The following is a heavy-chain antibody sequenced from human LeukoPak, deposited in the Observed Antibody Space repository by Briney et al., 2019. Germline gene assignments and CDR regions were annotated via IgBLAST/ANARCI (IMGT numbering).Heavy chain of an antibody. Sequence: GGSLRLSCAASGFTFSSFSMNWVRQAPGKGLEWVSSISSGGNYLYYADSVKGRFTISRDNAQNSLYLQMNSLRAEDTAVYYCARDLNASSGHWGQGTLVTVSS. CDR1: GFTFSSFS. J-gene: IGHJ4*02. CDR2: ISSGGNYL. V-gene: IGHV3-21*01. D-gene: IGHD3-22*01. CDR3: ARDLNASSGH.